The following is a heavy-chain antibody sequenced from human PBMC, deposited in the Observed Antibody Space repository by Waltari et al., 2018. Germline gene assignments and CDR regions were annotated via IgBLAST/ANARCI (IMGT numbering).Heavy chain of an antibody. J-gene: IGHJ4*02. CDR1: GYTLRVDF. CDR3: ARDAAHTTHGDY. D-gene: IGHD1-1*01. CDR2: IDPKTGAT. V-gene: IGHV1-2*06. Sequence: QVQLVQSGAEAKKPGASVKVYCKASGYTLRVDFMPWVRQAPGQVLEWMGHIDPKTGATNYPQNFQGRVTMTRDTSISTVYIELSGLTSDDTAVYYCARDAAHTTHGDYWGQGTLVTVSS.